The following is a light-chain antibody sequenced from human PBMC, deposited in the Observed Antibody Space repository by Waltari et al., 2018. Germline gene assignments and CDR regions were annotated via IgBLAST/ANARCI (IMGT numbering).Light chain of an antibody. V-gene: IGLV1-44*01. CDR1: QSTVGDNV. CDR3: ATWDDSPTGRWV. Sequence: QSVLTQPPSASGTPGQRVTISCSGSQSTVGDNVLNWYHHVPGTAPKLVIYRNDQRPSGVPDRFTASKSGTSASLAISGLQSEDEGDYYCATWDDSPTGRWVFGGGTRVTVL. J-gene: IGLJ3*02. CDR2: RND.